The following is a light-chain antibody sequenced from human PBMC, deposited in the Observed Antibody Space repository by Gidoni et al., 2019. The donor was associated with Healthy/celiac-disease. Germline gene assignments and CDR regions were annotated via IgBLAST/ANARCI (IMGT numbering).Light chain of an antibody. Sequence: SVLTQPPSASGTPGQRVTIHCSGSSSNIGSNTVNWYQQLPGTAPKLLIYSNNQRPSGVPDRVSGSKSGTSASLAISGLQSEDEADYYCAAWDDSLNGRVFGGGTKLTVL. CDR1: SSNIGSNT. J-gene: IGLJ3*02. CDR3: AAWDDSLNGRV. CDR2: SNN. V-gene: IGLV1-44*01.